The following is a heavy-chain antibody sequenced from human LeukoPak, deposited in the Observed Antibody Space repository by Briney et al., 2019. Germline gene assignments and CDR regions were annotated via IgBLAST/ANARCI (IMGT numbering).Heavy chain of an antibody. V-gene: IGHV1-8*01. CDR2: MNPNSGNT. Sequence: ASVKVSCKASGYTFTSYDINWVRQATGQGLEWMGWMNPNSGNTGYAQKFQGRVTMTRNTSISTAYMELSSLRSEDTAVYYCARGPYYYDSSGYGLDGIDPWGQGTLVTVSS. CDR3: ARGPYYYDSSGYGLDGIDP. D-gene: IGHD3-22*01. CDR1: GYTFTSYD. J-gene: IGHJ5*02.